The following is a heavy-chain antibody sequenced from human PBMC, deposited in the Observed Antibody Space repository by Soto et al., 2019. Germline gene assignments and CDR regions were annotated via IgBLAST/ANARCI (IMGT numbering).Heavy chain of an antibody. CDR2: INHSGST. Sequence: SETLSLTCAVYGGSFSGYYWSWIRQPPGKGLEWIGEINHSGSTNYNPSLKSRVTISVDTSKNQFSLKLSSVTAADTAVYYCASPYSYWGQGTLVTVSS. D-gene: IGHD2-15*01. CDR1: GGSFSGYY. V-gene: IGHV4-34*01. CDR3: ASPYSY. J-gene: IGHJ4*02.